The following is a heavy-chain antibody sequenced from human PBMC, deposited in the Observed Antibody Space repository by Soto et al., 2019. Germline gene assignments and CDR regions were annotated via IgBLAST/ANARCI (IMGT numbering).Heavy chain of an antibody. D-gene: IGHD2-2*01. V-gene: IGHV1-69*01. CDR1: GGTFSSYA. J-gene: IGHJ6*02. CDR2: IIPISDTT. CDR3: ARSQGSSTSLEIYYYYYYGMDV. Sequence: QVQLVQSGAEVKKPGSSVKVSCKASGGTFSSYAISWVRQAPGQGLEWMGGIIPISDTTNYAQKFQGRVTITADESTSTAYMDLGSLRSEDTAVYYCARSQGSSTSLEIYYYYYYGMDVWGQGTTVTVSS.